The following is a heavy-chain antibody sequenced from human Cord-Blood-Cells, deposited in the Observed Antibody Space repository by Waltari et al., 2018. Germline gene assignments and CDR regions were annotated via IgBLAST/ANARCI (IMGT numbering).Heavy chain of an antibody. D-gene: IGHD3-9*01. V-gene: IGHV4-39*01. Sequence: QLQLQESGPGLVKPSETLSLTCTVSGGSISSSSYYWGWIRQPPGHGLERVGCIYYSGSTYYNPSLKSRVTISVDTSKNQFSLKLSSVTAADTAVYYCARTGPVLRYFDWFSHPLHYYYGMDVWGQGTTVTVSS. J-gene: IGHJ6*02. CDR2: IYYSGST. CDR3: ARTGPVLRYFDWFSHPLHYYYGMDV. CDR1: GGSISSSSYY.